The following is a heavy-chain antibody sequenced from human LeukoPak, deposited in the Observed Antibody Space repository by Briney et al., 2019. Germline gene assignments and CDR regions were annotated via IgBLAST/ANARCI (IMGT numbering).Heavy chain of an antibody. CDR2: INHSGRI. CDR3: ARGVLSRYYYMDV. V-gene: IGHV4-34*01. D-gene: IGHD6-6*01. CDR1: GGSFSGYY. J-gene: IGHJ6*03. Sequence: SETLSLTCAVYGGSFSGYYWNWIRQSPGKGLEWIGEINHSGRINYNPSLKSRVTISVDTSKNQFSLNLSSVTAADTAVYFCARGVLSRYYYMDVWGKGTTVTVSS.